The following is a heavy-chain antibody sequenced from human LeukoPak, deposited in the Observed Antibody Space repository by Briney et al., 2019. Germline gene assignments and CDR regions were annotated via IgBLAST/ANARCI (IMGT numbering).Heavy chain of an antibody. CDR1: GGSISSYY. Sequence: SETLTLTCTVSGGSISSYYWSWIRQPAGQGLEWIGRIYPSGSTNYNPSLKSRVTISVDTSKNQFSLKLSSVTAADTAVYYCARVRFWSGYYTGADYWGQGTLVTVSS. CDR2: IYPSGST. D-gene: IGHD3-3*01. V-gene: IGHV4-4*07. J-gene: IGHJ4*02. CDR3: ARVRFWSGYYTGADY.